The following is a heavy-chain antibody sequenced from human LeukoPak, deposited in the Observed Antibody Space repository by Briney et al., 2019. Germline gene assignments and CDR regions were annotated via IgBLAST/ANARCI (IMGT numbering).Heavy chain of an antibody. J-gene: IGHJ4*02. CDR3: ERERSSVQNTNFDY. Sequence: ASVKVSCKASGYTFTGYYMHWVRQAPGQGLEWMGRINPNSGGTNYAQKFQGRVTMTRDTSISTAYMELSRLRSDDTAVYYCERERSSVQNTNFDYWGQGTLVTVSS. CDR1: GYTFTGYY. CDR2: INPNSGGT. V-gene: IGHV1-2*06. D-gene: IGHD6-19*01.